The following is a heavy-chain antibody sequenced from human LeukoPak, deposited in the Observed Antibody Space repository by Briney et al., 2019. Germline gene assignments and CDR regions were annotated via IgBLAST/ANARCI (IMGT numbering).Heavy chain of an antibody. CDR1: GYTFTSYG. CDR3: ARDYCGGGCHLGGDGMDV. D-gene: IGHD2-15*01. J-gene: IGHJ6*02. V-gene: IGHV1-18*01. CDR2: ISAYNGNT. Sequence: ASVKVSCTASGYTFTSYGISWVRQAPGQGLEWMGWISAYNGNTNYAQKFQGTVTMTTDTSTSTAYMELRSLRSDDTAVYYCARDYCGGGCHLGGDGMDVWGQGTTVTVSS.